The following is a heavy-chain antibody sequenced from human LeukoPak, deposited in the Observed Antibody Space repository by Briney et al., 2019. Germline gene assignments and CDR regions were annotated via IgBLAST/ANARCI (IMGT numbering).Heavy chain of an antibody. V-gene: IGHV3-30-3*01. CDR2: ISYDGSNK. J-gene: IGHJ6*02. CDR3: ARDHYYGSGTSPPRMDV. D-gene: IGHD3-10*01. Sequence: GGSLRLSCAASGFTFSSYAMYWVRQAAGKGLEWVAVISYDGSNKYYADSVKGRFTIARDNSKNTLYLQMNSLRAEDTAVYYCARDHYYGSGTSPPRMDVWGQGTTVTVSS. CDR1: GFTFSSYA.